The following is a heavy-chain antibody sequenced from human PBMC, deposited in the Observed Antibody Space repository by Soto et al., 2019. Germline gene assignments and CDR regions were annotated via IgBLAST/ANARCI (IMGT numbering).Heavy chain of an antibody. J-gene: IGHJ3*02. D-gene: IGHD3-22*01. V-gene: IGHV4-30-4*01. CDR1: GGSISSGDYY. CDR3: ARDSYDSSGQIGYAFDI. CDR2: IYYSGST. Sequence: SETLSLTCTVSGGSISSGDYYWSWIRQPPGKGLEWIGYIYYSGSTYYNPSLKSRVTISVDTSKNQFSLKLSSVTAADTAVYYCARDSYDSSGQIGYAFDIWGQGTMVTVSS.